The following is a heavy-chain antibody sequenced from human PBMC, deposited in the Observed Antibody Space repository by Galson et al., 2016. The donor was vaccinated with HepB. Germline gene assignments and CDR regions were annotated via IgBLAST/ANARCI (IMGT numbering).Heavy chain of an antibody. CDR2: ISGYNGDT. J-gene: IGHJ2*01. CDR3: ARAIPRGFAGTGWYYDL. V-gene: IGHV1-18*01. D-gene: IGHD6-13*01. CDR1: GYTFTSYG. Sequence: QSGAEVKKPGASVKVSCKTSGYTFTSYGVNWVRQAPGQGPEWVGWISGYNGDTNYAQTLQDRVTLTIETSTGTAYMELRSLTSDDTAMYFCARAIPRGFAGTGWYYDLWGRGTPLTVSS.